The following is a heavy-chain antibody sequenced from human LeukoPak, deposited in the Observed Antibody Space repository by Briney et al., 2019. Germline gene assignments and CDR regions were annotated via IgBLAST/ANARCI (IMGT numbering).Heavy chain of an antibody. D-gene: IGHD4-17*01. V-gene: IGHV4-59*01. Sequence: SETLSLTCTVSGGSISSYYWSWIRQPPGKGLEWIGYIYYSGSTNYNPSLKSRVTISVDTSKNQFSLKLSSVTAADTAVYYCARGLPYGDYMMGYYFDYWGQGTLVTVSS. CDR2: IYYSGST. CDR1: GGSISSYY. CDR3: ARGLPYGDYMMGYYFDY. J-gene: IGHJ4*02.